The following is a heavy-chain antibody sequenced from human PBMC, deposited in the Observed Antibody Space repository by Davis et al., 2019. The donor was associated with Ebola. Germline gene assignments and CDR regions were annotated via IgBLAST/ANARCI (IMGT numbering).Heavy chain of an antibody. CDR2: ISSSSITI. D-gene: IGHD6-13*01. Sequence: GGSLRLSCAASGFTFSSYAMNWVRQAPGKGLEWVSYISSSSITIYYADSVKGRFTISRDNAKNSLYLQMNSLRDEDTAVYYCAREAIAASGGIYYYAMDVWGKGTTVTVSS. CDR1: GFTFSSYA. J-gene: IGHJ6*04. CDR3: AREAIAASGGIYYYAMDV. V-gene: IGHV3-48*02.